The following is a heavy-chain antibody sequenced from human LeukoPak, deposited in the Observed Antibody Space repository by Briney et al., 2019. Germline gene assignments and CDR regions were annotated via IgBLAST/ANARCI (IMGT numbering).Heavy chain of an antibody. Sequence: GASVKVSCKASGYTFTSYGISWVRQAPGQGLERMGWISAYNGNTNYAQKLQGRVTMTTDTSTSTAYMELRSLRSDDTAVYYCARASNLIVVVPATGMDVWGQGTTVTVSS. D-gene: IGHD2-2*01. J-gene: IGHJ6*02. V-gene: IGHV1-18*01. CDR1: GYTFTSYG. CDR2: ISAYNGNT. CDR3: ARASNLIVVVPATGMDV.